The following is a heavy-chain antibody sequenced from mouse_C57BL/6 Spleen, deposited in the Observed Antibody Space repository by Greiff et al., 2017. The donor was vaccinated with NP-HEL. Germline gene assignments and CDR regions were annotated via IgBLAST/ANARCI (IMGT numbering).Heavy chain of an antibody. Sequence: VQLVESGPELVKPGASVKISCKASGYAFSSSWMNWVKQRPGKGLEWIGRIYPGDGDTNYNGKFKGKATLTADKSSSTAYMQLSSLTSEDSAVYVCARGATVVDYYAMDYWGQGTSVTVSS. J-gene: IGHJ4*01. CDR1: GYAFSSSW. V-gene: IGHV1-82*01. CDR3: ARGATVVDYYAMDY. CDR2: IYPGDGDT. D-gene: IGHD1-1*01.